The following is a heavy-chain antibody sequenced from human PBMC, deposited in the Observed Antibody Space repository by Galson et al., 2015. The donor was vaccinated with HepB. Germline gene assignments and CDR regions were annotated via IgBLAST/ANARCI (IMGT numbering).Heavy chain of an antibody. V-gene: IGHV3-74*01. Sequence: SLRLSCAASGFTFSSYWMHWVRQAPGKGLVWVSRINSDGSSTSYADSVKGRFTISRDNAKNTLYLQMNSLRAEDTAVYYCASYSGSYQGAFDIWGQGTMVTVSS. J-gene: IGHJ3*02. D-gene: IGHD1-26*01. CDR1: GFTFSSYW. CDR2: INSDGSST. CDR3: ASYSGSYQGAFDI.